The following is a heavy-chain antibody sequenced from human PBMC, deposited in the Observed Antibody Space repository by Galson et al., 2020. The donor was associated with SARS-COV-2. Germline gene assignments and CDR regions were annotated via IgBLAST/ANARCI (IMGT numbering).Heavy chain of an antibody. D-gene: IGHD4-17*01. Sequence: GESLKISCAVSGFTFTTYALHWVRQAPGKGLEWVATMSSDGNYKFYADSVKGRFTISGDSSKNTVFLQMSSLRAEDTAIYYCDLVGATVTDYFDYWGQGTLVVVSS. CDR3: DLVGATVTDYFDY. CDR1: GFTFTTYA. V-gene: IGHV3-30*04. CDR2: MSSDGNYK. J-gene: IGHJ4*02.